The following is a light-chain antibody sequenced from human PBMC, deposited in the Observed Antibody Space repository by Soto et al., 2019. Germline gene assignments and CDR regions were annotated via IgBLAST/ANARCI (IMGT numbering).Light chain of an antibody. Sequence: EILMTQSPATLSVSPGERTTLACRASQSVGSNLAWYQQKPGQAPRLLIYDASNRATGIPARFSGSGSGTDLTLAINNLDPEDFEVYYCQQRSNWPITFGQGTRLEIK. CDR3: QQRSNWPIT. CDR2: DAS. J-gene: IGKJ5*01. V-gene: IGKV3-11*01. CDR1: QSVGSN.